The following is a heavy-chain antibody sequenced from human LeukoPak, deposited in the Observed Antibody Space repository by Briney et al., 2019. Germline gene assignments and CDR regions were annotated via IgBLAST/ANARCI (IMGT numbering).Heavy chain of an antibody. Sequence: SETLSLTCTVSGGSISSGGYYWSWIRQPPGKGLEWIGYIYHSGSTYYNPSLKSRVTISVDRSKNQFSLKLSSVTAADTAVYYCARDYYGSGNWGAFDIWGQGTMVTVSS. CDR1: GGSISSGGYY. CDR2: IYHSGST. V-gene: IGHV4-30-2*01. J-gene: IGHJ3*02. CDR3: ARDYYGSGNWGAFDI. D-gene: IGHD3-10*01.